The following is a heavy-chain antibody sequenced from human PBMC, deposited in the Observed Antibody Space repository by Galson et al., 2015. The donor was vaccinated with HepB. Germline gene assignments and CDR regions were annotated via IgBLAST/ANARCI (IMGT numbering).Heavy chain of an antibody. Sequence: SVKVSCKASGYTFTSYDINWVRQATGQGLEWMGWMNPNSGNTGYAQKFQGRVTMTRNTSISTAYMELSSLRSEDTAVYFCASGVTGSYNYYFDYWGQGVPVSVSS. CDR1: GYTFTSYD. CDR2: MNPNSGNT. CDR3: ASGVTGSYNYYFDY. J-gene: IGHJ4*02. D-gene: IGHD5-24*01. V-gene: IGHV1-8*01.